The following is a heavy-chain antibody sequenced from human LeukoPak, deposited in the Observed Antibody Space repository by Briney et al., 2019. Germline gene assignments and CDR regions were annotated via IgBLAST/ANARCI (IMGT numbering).Heavy chain of an antibody. CDR3: ARDSGPAQLGRYRAHYYDSSGYYYFDY. J-gene: IGHJ4*02. CDR1: GGSFSGYY. V-gene: IGHV4-34*01. Sequence: SETLSLTCAVYGGSFSGYYWSWIRQPPGKGLEWIGEINHSGSTNYNPSLKSRVTISVDTSKNQFSLKLSSVTAADMAVYYCARDSGPAQLGRYRAHYYDSSGYYYFDYWGQGTLVTVSS. CDR2: INHSGST. D-gene: IGHD3-22*01.